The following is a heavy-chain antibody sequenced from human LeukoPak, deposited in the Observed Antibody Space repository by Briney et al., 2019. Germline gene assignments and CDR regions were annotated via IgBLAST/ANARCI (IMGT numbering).Heavy chain of an antibody. V-gene: IGHV3-7*03. CDR1: GFTFSSYW. CDR2: IKQDGSEK. CDR3: ARGARDTAMVRGNYFDY. Sequence: GGSLRLSCAASGFTFSSYWMSWVRQAPGKGLEWVANIKQDGSEKYYVDSVKGRFTITRDNAKNSLYLQMNSLRAEDTAVYYCARGARDTAMVRGNYFDYWGQGTLVTVSS. D-gene: IGHD5-18*01. J-gene: IGHJ4*02.